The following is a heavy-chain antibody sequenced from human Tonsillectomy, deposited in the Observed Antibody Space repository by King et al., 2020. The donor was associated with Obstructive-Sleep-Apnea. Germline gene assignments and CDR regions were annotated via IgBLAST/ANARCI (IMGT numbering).Heavy chain of an antibody. CDR2: INPNSDGT. CDR1: GYTFTDYF. CDR3: ARGIGGLGHHDILTGDASTIDY. D-gene: IGHD3-9*01. Sequence: QLVQSGAEVKKPGASVKVSCKSSGYTFTDYFMHWVRQAPGQGLEWMGWINPNSDGTNYALKFQGRVTMTRDTSISTAYMELSRLRSDDTAVYYCARGIGGLGHHDILTGDASTIDYWGQGTLVTVSS. J-gene: IGHJ4*02. V-gene: IGHV1-2*02.